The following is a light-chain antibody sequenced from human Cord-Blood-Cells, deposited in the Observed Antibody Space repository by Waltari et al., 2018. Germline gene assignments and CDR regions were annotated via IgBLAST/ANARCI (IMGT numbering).Light chain of an antibody. Sequence: EIVLTQSPATLSLSPGERATLSCRASQSVSSYLAWYQQKPGQAPRLLIYDASNRATGIPARFSGSGSGTDFTLTISSLEPEDFAVYYCQQRSNWPQLTFGGG. CDR1: QSVSSY. CDR3: QQRSNWPQLT. J-gene: IGKJ4*01. V-gene: IGKV3-11*01. CDR2: DAS.